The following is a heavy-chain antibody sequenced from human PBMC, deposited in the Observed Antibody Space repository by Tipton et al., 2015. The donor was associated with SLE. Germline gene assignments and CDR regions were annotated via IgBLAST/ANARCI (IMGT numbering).Heavy chain of an antibody. V-gene: IGHV4-39*07. CDR1: GGSISSSDNY. Sequence: TLSLTCTVSGGSISSSDNYWGWIRQPPGKGLEWIGSVYGSGTTHYNPSLKSRVTMSVDTSKTQFSLKLGSLTAADTAVYYCARVVTVGAAHYYDIDVWGQGTRVTVSS. CDR2: VYGSGTT. J-gene: IGHJ6*02. CDR3: ARVVTVGAAHYYDIDV. D-gene: IGHD2-21*02.